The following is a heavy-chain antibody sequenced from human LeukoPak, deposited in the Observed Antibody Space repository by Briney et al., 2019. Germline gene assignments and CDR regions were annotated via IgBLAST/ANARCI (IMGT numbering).Heavy chain of an antibody. Sequence: SVKVSCKASGGTFSSYAISWVRQAPGQGLEWMGGIIPIFGTANYAQKFQGRVTITADESTSTAYMELSSLRSEDTAVYYCARFAYSSSWPNWFDPWGQGTLVTVSP. CDR3: ARFAYSSSWPNWFDP. CDR1: GGTFSSYA. D-gene: IGHD6-13*01. J-gene: IGHJ5*02. V-gene: IGHV1-69*13. CDR2: IIPIFGTA.